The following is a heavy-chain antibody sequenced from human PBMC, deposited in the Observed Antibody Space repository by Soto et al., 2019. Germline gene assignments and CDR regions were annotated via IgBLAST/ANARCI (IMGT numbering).Heavy chain of an antibody. CDR3: ASTYGSGSQPPGYMDV. D-gene: IGHD3-10*01. CDR1: GGTFSSYA. CDR2: IIPILGIA. Sequence: ASVKVSCKASGGTFSSYAISWVRQAPGQGLEWMGGIIPILGIANYAQKFQGRVTITADKSTSTAYMELSSLRSEDTAVYYCASTYGSGSQPPGYMDVWGKGTTVTVSS. V-gene: IGHV1-69*10. J-gene: IGHJ6*03.